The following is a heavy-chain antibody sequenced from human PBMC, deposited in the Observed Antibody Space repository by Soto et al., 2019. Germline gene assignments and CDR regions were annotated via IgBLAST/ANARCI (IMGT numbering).Heavy chain of an antibody. V-gene: IGHV3-30-3*01. CDR3: TRAHRPIVVVTLHDY. CDR2: ISYDGSNK. D-gene: IGHD2-21*02. CDR1: GFTFSSYA. J-gene: IGHJ4*02. Sequence: QVQLVESGGGVVQPGRSLRLSRAASGFTFSSYAMHWVRQAPGKGLEWVAVISYDGSNKYYADSVKGRFTISRDNSKNTLYLQMNSLRAEGTAVYYCTRAHRPIVVVTLHDYWGQGTLDTVS.